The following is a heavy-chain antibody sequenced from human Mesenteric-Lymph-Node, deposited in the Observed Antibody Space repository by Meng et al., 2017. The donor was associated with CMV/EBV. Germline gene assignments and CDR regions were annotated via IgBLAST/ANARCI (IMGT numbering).Heavy chain of an antibody. V-gene: IGHV3-23*01. Sequence: GESLKISCAASGLTFSDYAMSWVRQAPGKGLEWVSSISSGSGRTYYRDSAKGRFTISRDDSENTVHLQMNSLRAEDTAVYYCAKDKAATTVLKATYGMDIWGQGTTVTVSS. D-gene: IGHD4-11*01. J-gene: IGHJ6*02. CDR2: ISSGSGRT. CDR1: GLTFSDYA. CDR3: AKDKAATTVLKATYGMDI.